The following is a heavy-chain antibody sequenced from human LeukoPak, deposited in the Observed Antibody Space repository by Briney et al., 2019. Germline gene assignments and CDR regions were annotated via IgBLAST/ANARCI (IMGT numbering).Heavy chain of an antibody. CDR2: MNPNSRNT. CDR3: ARVHILGGRTRILTNLIRGLDV. J-gene: IGHJ6*02. Sequence: ASVKVSCKASGYTFSNYDINWVRQAPGQGLAWMAWMNPNSRNTGYAHKFQGRLTLTRNTSINTAYMELSSLTFEDTAVYYCARVHILGGRTRILTNLIRGLDVWGQGTTVTVSS. V-gene: IGHV1-8*01. CDR1: GYTFSNYD. D-gene: IGHD2-8*01.